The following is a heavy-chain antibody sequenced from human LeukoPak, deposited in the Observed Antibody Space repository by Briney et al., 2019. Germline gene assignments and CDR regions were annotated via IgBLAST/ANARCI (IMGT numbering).Heavy chain of an antibody. CDR1: GFTFSSYA. V-gene: IGHV3-30-3*01. J-gene: IGHJ4*02. D-gene: IGHD5-24*01. CDR2: ISYDGSNK. Sequence: PGRSLRLSCAASGFTFSSYAMHWVRQAPGKGLEWVAVISYDGSNKYYADSVKGRFTISRDNSKNTLYLQMNSQRAEDTAVYYCARAADGYNPYFDYWGQGTLVTVSS. CDR3: ARAADGYNPYFDY.